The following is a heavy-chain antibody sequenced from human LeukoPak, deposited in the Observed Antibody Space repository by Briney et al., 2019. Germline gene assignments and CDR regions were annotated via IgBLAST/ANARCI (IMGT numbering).Heavy chain of an antibody. CDR2: ISSSSSTI. Sequence: GGSLRLSCAASGFTFSSYSMNWVRQAPGKGLEWVSYISSSSSTIYYADSVKGRFTISRDNAKNSLYLQMNSLRAEDTAVYYCARERQQLVPDYFDYWGQGTLVTVSS. CDR1: GFTFSSYS. V-gene: IGHV3-48*01. D-gene: IGHD6-13*01. CDR3: ARERQQLVPDYFDY. J-gene: IGHJ4*02.